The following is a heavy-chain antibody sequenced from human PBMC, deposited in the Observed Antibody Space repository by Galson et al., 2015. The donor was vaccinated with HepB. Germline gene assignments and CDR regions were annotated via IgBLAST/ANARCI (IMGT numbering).Heavy chain of an antibody. V-gene: IGHV3-64*01. CDR1: GFTFSSYG. Sequence: SLRLSCAASGFTFSSYGMHWVRQAPGKGLAYVSAITTNGGSTNYASSVKGRFTISRDNSKNTLYLQMRSLRAEDMAVYYCSRLYCSGGSCYFDYWGQGTLVTVSS. J-gene: IGHJ4*02. D-gene: IGHD2-15*01. CDR3: SRLYCSGGSCYFDY. CDR2: ITTNGGST.